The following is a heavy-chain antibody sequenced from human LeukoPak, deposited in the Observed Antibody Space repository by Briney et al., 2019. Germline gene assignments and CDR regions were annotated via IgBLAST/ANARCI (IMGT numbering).Heavy chain of an antibody. V-gene: IGHV3-30*02. CDR2: IRYDGSDK. D-gene: IGHD1-1*01. CDR3: AKDTPTTGYHLDS. CDR1: GFTLRGYG. J-gene: IGHJ4*02. Sequence: GGSLRLSCAASGFTLRGYGMHWVRQAPGKGLEWVAFIRYDGSDKSYADSVKGRFTISRDNSENTLYLHINSLRVEDTAVYYCAKDTPTTGYHLDSWGQGTLVTVSS.